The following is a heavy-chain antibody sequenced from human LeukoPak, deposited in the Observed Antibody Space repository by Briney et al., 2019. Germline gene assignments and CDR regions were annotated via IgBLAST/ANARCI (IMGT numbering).Heavy chain of an antibody. J-gene: IGHJ6*02. V-gene: IGHV3-30*18. CDR1: GFTFSSYG. D-gene: IGHD3-3*01. Sequence: GGSLRLSCAASGFTFSSYGMHWVRQAPGKGLEWVAVISYDGSNKYYADSVKGRFTISRDNSKNTLYLQMNSLRAGDTAVYYCAKDSRPILRFHYYYGMDVWGQGTTVTVSS. CDR2: ISYDGSNK. CDR3: AKDSRPILRFHYYYGMDV.